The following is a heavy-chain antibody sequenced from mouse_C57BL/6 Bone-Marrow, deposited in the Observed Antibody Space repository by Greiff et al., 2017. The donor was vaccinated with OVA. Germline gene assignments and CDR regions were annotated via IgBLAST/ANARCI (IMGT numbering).Heavy chain of an antibody. CDR1: GFSLTSYG. J-gene: IGHJ3*01. CDR2: IWRGGST. V-gene: IGHV2-5*01. D-gene: IGHD1-1*01. CDR3: AKKDGSLAY. Sequence: VQLQQSGPGLVQPSQSLSITCTVSGFSLTSYGVHWVRQSPGKGLEWLGVIWRGGSTDYNAAFMSRLSNTKDNSKSQVFFKMNSLQADDTAIYYCAKKDGSLAYWGQGTLVTVSA.